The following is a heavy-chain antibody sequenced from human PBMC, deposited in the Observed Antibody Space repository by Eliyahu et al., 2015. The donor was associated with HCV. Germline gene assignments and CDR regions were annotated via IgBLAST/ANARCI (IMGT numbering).Heavy chain of an antibody. CDR3: ARGFGDYTTASGLWDLQF. J-gene: IGHJ4*02. D-gene: IGHD2-21*02. V-gene: IGHV1-69*01. CDR2: IIPIIGTA. CDR1: GXXFSSXA. Sequence: QVHLVQSGTEVKKPGSSVXVSCXVSGXXFSSXAITWVRQAPGQXLEWXAGIIPIIGTADYAQKFLGRVTITADESTSTAHMEVRSLRSEDTAVYYCARGFGDYTTASGLWDLQFWGQGTLVSVSS.